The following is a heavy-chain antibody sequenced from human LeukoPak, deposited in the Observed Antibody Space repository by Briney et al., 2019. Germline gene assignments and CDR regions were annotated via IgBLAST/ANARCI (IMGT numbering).Heavy chain of an antibody. CDR2: ISSSSSYI. CDR3: ARDLTYYYDSSGYYYDALDI. V-gene: IGHV3-21*01. D-gene: IGHD3-22*01. Sequence: PGGSLRLSCAASGFTFSSYSMNWVRQAPGKGLEWVSSISSSSSYIYYADSVKGRFTISRDNAKNSLYLQMNSLRAEDTAVYYCARDLTYYYDSSGYYYDALDIWGQGTMVTVSS. CDR1: GFTFSSYS. J-gene: IGHJ3*02.